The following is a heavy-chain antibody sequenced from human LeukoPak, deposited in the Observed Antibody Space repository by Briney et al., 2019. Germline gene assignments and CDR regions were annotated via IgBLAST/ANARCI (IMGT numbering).Heavy chain of an antibody. CDR1: GGSFSGYY. Sequence: PSETLSLTCAVYGGSFSGYYWSWIRQPPGKGLEWIGETNHSGSTNYNPSLKSRVTISVDTSKNQFSLKLSSVTAADTAVYYCARGPYRKAVAGLRNAFDIWGQGTMVTVSS. D-gene: IGHD6-19*01. J-gene: IGHJ3*02. CDR2: TNHSGST. CDR3: ARGPYRKAVAGLRNAFDI. V-gene: IGHV4-34*01.